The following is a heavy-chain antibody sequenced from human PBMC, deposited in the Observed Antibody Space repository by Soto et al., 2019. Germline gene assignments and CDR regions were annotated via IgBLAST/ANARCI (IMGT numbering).Heavy chain of an antibody. D-gene: IGHD6-19*01. Sequence: HGESLKISCAGSGYIFAYYWIAWVRQLPGKGLEWMGNIYPGDSNPRYNPSLHGPVIISADKSINTVYLQWSSLKASDTAMYYCARFPVAGTASTRPPYDNMDVWGRGTTVTVSS. J-gene: IGHJ6*02. V-gene: IGHV5-51*01. CDR2: IYPGDSNP. CDR1: GYIFAYYW. CDR3: ARFPVAGTASTRPPYDNMDV.